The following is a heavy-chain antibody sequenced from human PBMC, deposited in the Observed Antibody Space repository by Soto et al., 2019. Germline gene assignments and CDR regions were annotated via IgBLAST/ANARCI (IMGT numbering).Heavy chain of an antibody. J-gene: IGHJ4*02. Sequence: PGGSLRLSCAASGFTFSSFWMSWVRQAPGKGLEWVANIKQDGSEKDYVDSVKGRFTISRDNAKKSLYLQMNSLRAEDTAVYYCARGPAFPRFFDYWGQGTLVTVYS. CDR1: GFTFSSFW. CDR2: IKQDGSEK. V-gene: IGHV3-7*03. D-gene: IGHD2-2*01. CDR3: ARGPAFPRFFDY.